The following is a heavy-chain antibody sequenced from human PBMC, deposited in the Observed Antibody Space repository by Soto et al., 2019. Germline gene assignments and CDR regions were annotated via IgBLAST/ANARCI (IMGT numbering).Heavy chain of an antibody. D-gene: IGHD6-6*01. Sequence: EVQLLESGGGLVQPGESLRLSCAASGLTFSSYAMSWVRQAPGKGLEWVSVISGSDDSTYYADSVKGRFTISRDNSKNTLHLQMNSLRAEDTAVYYCAKRSSSSTFDYWSQGTLVTVSS. V-gene: IGHV3-23*01. J-gene: IGHJ4*02. CDR3: AKRSSSSTFDY. CDR1: GLTFSSYA. CDR2: ISGSDDST.